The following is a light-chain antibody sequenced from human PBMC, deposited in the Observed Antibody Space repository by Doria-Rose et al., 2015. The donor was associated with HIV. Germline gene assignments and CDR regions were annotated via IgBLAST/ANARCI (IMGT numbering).Light chain of an antibody. Sequence: TQSPGTLSLSPGERATLSCRASQSFSSTYLALHQQKPGQAPSLLIYDGSSRATGIPDRFSASGSGTDFTLTINGLEPEDFALYYCHQYGTSWTFGQGTKVEI. J-gene: IGKJ1*01. CDR3: HQYGTSWT. V-gene: IGKV3-20*01. CDR2: DGS. CDR1: QSFSSTY.